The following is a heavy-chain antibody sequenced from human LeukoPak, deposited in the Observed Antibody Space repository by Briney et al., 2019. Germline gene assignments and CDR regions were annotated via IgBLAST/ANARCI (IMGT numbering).Heavy chain of an antibody. CDR2: FDPEDGET. V-gene: IGHV1-24*01. CDR3: ATDIVVVVAAYTTTFDI. CDR1: GYTLTELS. Sequence: ASVKVSCKVSGYTLTELSMHWVRQAPGKGLEWMGGFDPEDGETIYAQKFQGRVTMTEDTSSGTAYMELSSLRSEDTAVYYCATDIVVVVAAYTTTFDIWGQGTLVTVSS. J-gene: IGHJ3*02. D-gene: IGHD2-15*01.